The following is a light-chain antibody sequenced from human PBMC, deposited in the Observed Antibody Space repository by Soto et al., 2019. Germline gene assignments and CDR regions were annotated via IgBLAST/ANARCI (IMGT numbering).Light chain of an antibody. CDR1: QRVSGGF. V-gene: IGKV3D-20*02. CDR2: DTS. CDR3: QQRSNWPGT. J-gene: IGKJ1*01. Sequence: DIVLTQSPATLSLSPGERATLYCGASQRVSGGFLAWYQQKPGLAPRLILYDTSFRATGIPDRFSGSGSGTDFTLTISSLDPEDFAVYYCQQRSNWPGTFGQGTKVDIK.